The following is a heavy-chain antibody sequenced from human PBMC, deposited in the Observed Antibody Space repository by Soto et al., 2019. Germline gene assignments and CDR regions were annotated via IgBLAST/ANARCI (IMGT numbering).Heavy chain of an antibody. J-gene: IGHJ6*02. CDR1: GFTFSDYP. Sequence: PGGSLRLSCAASGFTFSDYPMHWVRQAPGKGLEWVAVIWYDGSNKYYADSVKGRFTISRDNSKNTLYLQMNSLRAEDTAVYYCARDLPRGWYYGSGSYYSTYYYYYGMDVWGQGTTVTVSS. D-gene: IGHD3-10*01. CDR3: ARDLPRGWYYGSGSYYSTYYYYYGMDV. V-gene: IGHV3-33*08. CDR2: IWYDGSNK.